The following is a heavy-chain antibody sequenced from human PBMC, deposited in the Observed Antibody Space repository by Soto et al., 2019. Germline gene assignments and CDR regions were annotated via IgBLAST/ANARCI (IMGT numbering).Heavy chain of an antibody. Sequence: GGSLRLSCAASGFTLSSYSMNWVRQAPGKGLEWVSLISESSTTTYYADSVKGRFTISRDNSGNTLFLEMYSLRAEDTAVYYCARYIPGVRYYGMDVWGQGTTVTVSS. CDR3: ARYIPGVRYYGMDV. CDR1: GFTLSSYS. J-gene: IGHJ6*02. CDR2: ISESSTTT. V-gene: IGHV3-23*01. D-gene: IGHD2-2*01.